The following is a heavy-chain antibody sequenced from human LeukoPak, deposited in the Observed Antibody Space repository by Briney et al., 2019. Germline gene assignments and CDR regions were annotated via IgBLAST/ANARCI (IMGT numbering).Heavy chain of an antibody. J-gene: IGHJ4*02. CDR1: GIHFNSYW. Sequence: PGGALKPFFAASGIHFNSYWEQLVRQASGKGLVWVSRINSDGSSTSYADSVKGRFTISRDNAKNTLYLQMNSLRAEDTAVYYCARSSPSYHFDYWGQGTLVTVSS. V-gene: IGHV3-74*01. D-gene: IGHD1-26*01. CDR2: INSDGSST. CDR3: ARSSPSYHFDY.